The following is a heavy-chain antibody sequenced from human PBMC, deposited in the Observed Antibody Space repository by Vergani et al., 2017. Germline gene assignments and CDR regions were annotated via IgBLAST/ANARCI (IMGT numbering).Heavy chain of an antibody. D-gene: IGHD3-3*01. Sequence: QVQLQESGPGLVKPPATLSLICAVSGGSISTSTWWTWVRQPPGKWLGWIGKISHDGRTNYNPSLKSRVSIIIAKSKNHFSLYWNSVTAMDTAVYFCVRILFGKNWFNPGGRGTRVTVSS. CDR1: GGSISTSTW. J-gene: IGHJ5*02. V-gene: IGHV4-4*01. CDR2: ISHDGRT. CDR3: VRILFGKNWFNP.